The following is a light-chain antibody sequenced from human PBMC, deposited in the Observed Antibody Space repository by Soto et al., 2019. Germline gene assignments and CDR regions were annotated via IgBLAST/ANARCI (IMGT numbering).Light chain of an antibody. Sequence: LTQSAATHSVSPGEIDTLYCSTCQSVHIHLAWYHQQPGQAPTLLIYCVSARAPGGPARVRGAGSGTEFTLTISNLHAPDFGVYSCHQYSTWPRTFGQGTK. CDR2: CVS. CDR1: QSVHIH. J-gene: IGKJ2*01. CDR3: HQYSTWPRT. V-gene: IGKV3-15*01.